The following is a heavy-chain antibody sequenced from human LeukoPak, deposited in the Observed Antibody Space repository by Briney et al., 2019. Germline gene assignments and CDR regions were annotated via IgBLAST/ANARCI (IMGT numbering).Heavy chain of an antibody. J-gene: IGHJ3*02. V-gene: IGHV3-13*04. CDR1: GFTFSSYD. CDR3: ARGLQLWYPGDAFDI. D-gene: IGHD5-18*01. Sequence: GGSLRLSCAASGFTFSSYDMHWVRQATGKGLEWVSAIGTAGDTYYPGSVKGRFTISRENAKNSLYLQMNSLRAGDTAVYYCARGLQLWYPGDAFDIWGQGTMVTVSS. CDR2: IGTAGDT.